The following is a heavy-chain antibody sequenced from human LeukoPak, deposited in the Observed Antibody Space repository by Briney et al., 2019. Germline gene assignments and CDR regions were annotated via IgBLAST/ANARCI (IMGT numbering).Heavy chain of an antibody. D-gene: IGHD3-10*01. CDR3: ARDYGAYGSRSYYGY. CDR1: GFTFSSYS. Sequence: GGSLRLSCAASGFTFSSYSMNWVRQAPGKGLEWVSSISSSSSYIYYADSVKGRFTISRDNAKNSLYLQMNSLRAEDTAVYYCARDYGAYGSRSYYGYWGQGTLVTVSS. CDR2: ISSSSSYI. J-gene: IGHJ4*02. V-gene: IGHV3-21*01.